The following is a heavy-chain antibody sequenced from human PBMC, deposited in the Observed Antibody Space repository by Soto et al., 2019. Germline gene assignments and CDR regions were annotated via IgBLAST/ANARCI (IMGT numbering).Heavy chain of an antibody. V-gene: IGHV4-30-4*01. CDR1: GGSISSGDYY. D-gene: IGHD3-22*01. J-gene: IGHJ2*01. CDR3: AAQTAYYYDSSGYYYWYFDL. CDR2: IYYSGST. Sequence: SETLSLTCTVSGGSISSGDYYWSWIRQPPGKGLEWIGYIYYSGSTYYNPSLKSRVTISVDTSKNQFSLKLSSVTAADTAVYYCAAQTAYYYDSSGYYYWYFDLWGRGTLVTV.